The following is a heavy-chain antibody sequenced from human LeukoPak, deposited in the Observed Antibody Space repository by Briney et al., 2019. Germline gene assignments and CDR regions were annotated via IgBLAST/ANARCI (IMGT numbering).Heavy chain of an antibody. CDR2: INHSGST. CDR1: GGSFSGYY. D-gene: IGHD3-3*01. J-gene: IGHJ5*02. Sequence: SETLSLTCAVYGGSFSGYYWSWIRQPPGKGLEWIGEINHSGSTNYNPSLKSRVTISVDTSKNQFSLKLSSVTAADTAVYYCARWVDSNWFDPWGQGTLVTVSS. CDR3: ARWVDSNWFDP. V-gene: IGHV4-34*01.